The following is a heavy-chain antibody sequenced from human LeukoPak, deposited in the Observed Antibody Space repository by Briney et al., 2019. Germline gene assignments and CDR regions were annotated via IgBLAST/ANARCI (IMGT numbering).Heavy chain of an antibody. CDR1: GFTFSSYA. V-gene: IGHV3-23*01. D-gene: IGHD3-3*01. CDR2: ISGSGGST. Sequence: GGSLRLSCAASGFTFSSYAMSWVRQAPGKGLEWVSVISGSGGSTYYADSMKGWFTISRDNSKNTLYLQMNSLRAEDTAVYYCAKPHYHFWSGYFYWGQGTLVTVSS. J-gene: IGHJ4*02. CDR3: AKPHYHFWSGYFY.